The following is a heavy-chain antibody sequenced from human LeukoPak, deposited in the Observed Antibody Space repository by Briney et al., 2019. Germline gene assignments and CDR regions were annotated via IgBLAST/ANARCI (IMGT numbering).Heavy chain of an antibody. D-gene: IGHD3-9*01. Sequence: SVKVSCKASGGTFNSYAISWVRQAPGQGLEWMGGIIPIFGTTKYEQKFEGKVTIITDESTSTAYMELSSLRSEDTAVYYCAGAPSPYDILTGRNAFDIWGQGTMVTVSS. CDR2: IIPIFGTT. CDR3: AGAPSPYDILTGRNAFDI. V-gene: IGHV1-69*05. CDR1: GGTFNSYA. J-gene: IGHJ3*02.